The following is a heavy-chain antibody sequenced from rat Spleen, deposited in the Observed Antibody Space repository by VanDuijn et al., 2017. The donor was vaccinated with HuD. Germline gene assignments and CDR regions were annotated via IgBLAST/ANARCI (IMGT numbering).Heavy chain of an antibody. J-gene: IGHJ4*01. CDR3: TTGPSVMDA. V-gene: IGHV5-20*01. CDR1: GFTFSNYG. Sequence: VQLVESGGGLVQPGRSLKLSCAASGFTFSNYGMAWVRQAPKKGLEWVAYISYDGGSTYYRDPVKGRFTISRDNARSTLYLQMDSLRSEDTATYYCTTGPSVMDAWGQGASVTVSS. CDR2: ISYDGGST.